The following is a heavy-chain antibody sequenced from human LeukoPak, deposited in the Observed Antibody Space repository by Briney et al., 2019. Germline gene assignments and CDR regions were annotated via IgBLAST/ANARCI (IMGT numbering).Heavy chain of an antibody. D-gene: IGHD3-9*01. CDR1: GGSINDYY. V-gene: IGHV4-59*01. J-gene: IGHJ4*02. Sequence: SETLSLTCTVSGGSINDYYWSWIRQPPGKGLEWIGCVYYSGSTNYNPSLKGRVTISEDTSKSQFSLHLTSVTAADTAVYYCARADRYDILTGYYFDYWGQGTLVTVSS. CDR3: ARADRYDILTGYYFDY. CDR2: VYYSGST.